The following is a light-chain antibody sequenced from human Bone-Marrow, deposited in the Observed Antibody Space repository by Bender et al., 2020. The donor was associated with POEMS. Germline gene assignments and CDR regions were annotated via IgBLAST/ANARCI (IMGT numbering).Light chain of an antibody. CDR3: SSFTSSNTHV. Sequence: QSALTQPRSVSGSPGQSVTISCTGTSSDVGGYDFVSWYQQHPGKAPKLLIYDVTLRPPGVSDRFSASKFGNTASLTISGLQAEDETDYYCSSFTSSNTHVFGTGTKVTVL. CDR2: DVT. J-gene: IGLJ1*01. V-gene: IGLV2-11*01. CDR1: SSDVGGYDF.